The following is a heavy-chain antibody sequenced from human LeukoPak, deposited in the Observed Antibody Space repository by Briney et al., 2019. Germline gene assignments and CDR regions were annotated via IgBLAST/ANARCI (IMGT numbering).Heavy chain of an antibody. J-gene: IGHJ4*02. CDR1: GFTFSSYG. Sequence: GGSLRLSCAASGFTFSSYGMHWVRQAPGKGLEWVAVIWYDGSNKYYADSVKGRFTISRDNAKNSLYLQMNSLRAEDTALYYCAKDIYYDSKGPLDYWGQGTLVTVSS. CDR3: AKDIYYDSKGPLDY. CDR2: IWYDGSNK. V-gene: IGHV3-33*03. D-gene: IGHD3-22*01.